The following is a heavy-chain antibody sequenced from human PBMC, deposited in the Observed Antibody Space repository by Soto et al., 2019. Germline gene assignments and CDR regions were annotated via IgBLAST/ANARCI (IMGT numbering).Heavy chain of an antibody. CDR1: GFTFSSYA. CDR3: ARDTDTIFGVGYGMDV. Sequence: PGGSLRLSCAASGFTFSSYAMHWVRQAPGKGLEWVAVISYDGSNKYYADSVKGRFTISRDNSKNTLYLQMNSLRAEDTAVYYCARDTDTIFGVGYGMDVXGQGTTVTVSS. J-gene: IGHJ6*02. D-gene: IGHD3-3*01. CDR2: ISYDGSNK. V-gene: IGHV3-30-3*01.